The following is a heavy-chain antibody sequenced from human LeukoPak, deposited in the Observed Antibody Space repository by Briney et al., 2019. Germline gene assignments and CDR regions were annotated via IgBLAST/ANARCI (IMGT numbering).Heavy chain of an antibody. CDR1: GGSISSSSYY. CDR3: AREKGVATRWGAPDAFDI. D-gene: IGHD5-12*01. V-gene: IGHV4-39*07. J-gene: IGHJ3*02. CDR2: IYYSGST. Sequence: SETLSLTCTVSGGSISSSSYYWVWIRQPPGKGLEWIGSIYYSGSTYYNPSLKSRATISVDTSKNQFSLKLSSVTAADTAVYYCAREKGVATRWGAPDAFDIWGQGTMVTVSS.